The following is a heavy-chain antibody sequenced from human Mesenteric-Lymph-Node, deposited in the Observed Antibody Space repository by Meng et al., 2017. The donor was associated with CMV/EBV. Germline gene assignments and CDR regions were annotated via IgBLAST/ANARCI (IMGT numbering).Heavy chain of an antibody. Sequence: SGGYISSGDYYWSWIRQHPGKGLEWIGYIYYSGSTYYNPSLKSRVTISVDTSKNRFSLNLSSVTAADTAVYYCARGTPAASSVLGFDYWGQGTLVTVSS. CDR1: GGYISSGDYY. J-gene: IGHJ4*02. CDR3: ARGTPAASSVLGFDY. D-gene: IGHD2-2*01. V-gene: IGHV4-31*02. CDR2: IYYSGST.